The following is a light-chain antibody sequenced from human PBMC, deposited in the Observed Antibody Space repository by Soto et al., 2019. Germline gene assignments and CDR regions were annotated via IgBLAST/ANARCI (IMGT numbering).Light chain of an antibody. V-gene: IGKV1-5*03. CDR2: KAS. CDR1: QTISTF. J-gene: IGKJ1*01. CDR3: QQYSTFPWT. Sequence: DIQMTQSPSTLSASVGDRVTITCRASQTISTFLAWYQQRPGKAPNLLIYKASSLESGVPSKFSGSGSGTEFTLTISSLQPDGFATYFCQQYSTFPWTFGEGTKVEVK.